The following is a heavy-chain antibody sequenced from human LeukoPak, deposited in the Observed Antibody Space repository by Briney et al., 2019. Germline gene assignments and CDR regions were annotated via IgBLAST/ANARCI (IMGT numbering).Heavy chain of an antibody. CDR2: INPSGGST. V-gene: IGHV1-46*01. D-gene: IGHD3-22*01. CDR1: GYTFTSYY. Sequence: VASVKVSCKASGYTFTSYYMHWVRQAPGQGLEWMGIINPSGGSTSYAQKFQGRVTMTRDTSTSTVYMELSSLRSEDTAVYYCARDLNNYYDSSDIDYWGQGTLVTVSS. CDR3: ARDLNNYYDSSDIDY. J-gene: IGHJ4*02.